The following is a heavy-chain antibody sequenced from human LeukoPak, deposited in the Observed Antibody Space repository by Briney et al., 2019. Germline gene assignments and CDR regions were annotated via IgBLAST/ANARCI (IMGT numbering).Heavy chain of an antibody. J-gene: IGHJ4*02. CDR1: GFTFSSYA. CDR3: ARDERLLSFLK. V-gene: IGHV3-23*01. D-gene: IGHD3-3*01. CDR2: ISGSGTNT. Sequence: PGGSLRLSCAASGFTFSSYAMNWVRQAPGKGLEWVSGISGSGTNTYYADSVKGRFTISRDNSKNTLYMQMNSLRAEDTAIYYCARDERLLSFLKWGQGTLVTVSS.